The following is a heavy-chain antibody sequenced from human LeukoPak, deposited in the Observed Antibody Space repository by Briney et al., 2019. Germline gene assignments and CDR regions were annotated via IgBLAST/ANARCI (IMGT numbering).Heavy chain of an antibody. V-gene: IGHV1-2*02. CDR2: FNPNTGGT. D-gene: IGHD3-3*01. Sequence: GASVKVSCKASGYTFTDYYIHWVQQAPGQGLEWMGWFNPNTGGTTTAPKFQDRVSMTRDPSISTAHMELTRLTSDDTAVYYCAKGGRFLEWLPPYYYYYYYMDVWGKGTTVTVSS. J-gene: IGHJ6*03. CDR3: AKGGRFLEWLPPYYYYYYYMDV. CDR1: GYTFTDYY.